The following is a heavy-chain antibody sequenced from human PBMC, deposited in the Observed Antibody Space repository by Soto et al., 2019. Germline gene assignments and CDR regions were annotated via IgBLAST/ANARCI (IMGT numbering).Heavy chain of an antibody. J-gene: IGHJ1*01. Sequence: GASVKVSFEGSGYGYCIYTGNWVRQAHGQGLEWLGWIRAYNGNTKYVEKLQGRVTMTIDTSTTTAYMELRNLTSEDTAVYFSVRGYCTTSPCSGDFQFWGQGTLVTVS. CDR1: GYGYCIYT. CDR2: IRAYNGNT. D-gene: IGHD2-15*01. V-gene: IGHV1-18*04. CDR3: VRGYCTTSPCSGDFQF.